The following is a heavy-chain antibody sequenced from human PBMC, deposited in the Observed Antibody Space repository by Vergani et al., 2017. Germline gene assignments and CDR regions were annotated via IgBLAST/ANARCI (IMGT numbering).Heavy chain of an antibody. CDR2: IYYSGST. D-gene: IGHD6-6*01. J-gene: IGHJ1*01. V-gene: IGHV4-31*03. CDR3: ATRRSGSSSVYFQH. CDR1: GGSISSGGYY. Sequence: QVQLQESGPGLVKPSQTLSLTCTVSGGSISSGGYYWSWIRQHPGKGLEWIGYIYYSGSTYYNPSLKSRVTISVDPSKNQFSRRLSSVTAADTAVYYCATRRSGSSSVYFQHWGQGTLVTVSS.